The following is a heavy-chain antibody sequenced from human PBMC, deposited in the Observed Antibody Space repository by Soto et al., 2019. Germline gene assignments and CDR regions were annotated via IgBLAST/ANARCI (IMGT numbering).Heavy chain of an antibody. CDR3: ARDQKGGKGAIDY. CDR2: IYYSGST. D-gene: IGHD1-26*01. CDR1: GGSISSGGYY. J-gene: IGHJ4*02. Sequence: QVQLQESGPGLVKPSQTLSLTCTVSGGSISSGGYYWSWIRQHPGKGLEWIGYIYYSGSTYYNPSLKSRVTISVDTSKNQFSLKLSSATAADTAVYYCARDQKGGKGAIDYWGQGTLVTVSS. V-gene: IGHV4-31*03.